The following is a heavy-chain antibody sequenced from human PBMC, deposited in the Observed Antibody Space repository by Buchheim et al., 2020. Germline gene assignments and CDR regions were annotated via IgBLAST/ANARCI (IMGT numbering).Heavy chain of an antibody. Sequence: EVQLVESGGGLVQPGGSLRLSCAASGFTFSSYWMHWVRQAPGKGLVWVSRINSDGSSTSYADSVKGRFTISRDNAKNTLYLQMNSLRAEDTAVYYCARDGTTTVTLIPYYYYYGMDVWGQGTT. CDR3: ARDGTTTVTLIPYYYYYGMDV. CDR2: INSDGSST. J-gene: IGHJ6*02. CDR1: GFTFSSYW. V-gene: IGHV3-74*01. D-gene: IGHD4-17*01.